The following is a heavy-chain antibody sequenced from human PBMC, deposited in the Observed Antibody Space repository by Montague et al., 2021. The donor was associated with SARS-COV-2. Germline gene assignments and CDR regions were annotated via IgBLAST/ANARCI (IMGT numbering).Heavy chain of an antibody. V-gene: IGHV4-39*01. CDR1: GASISSTSYY. CDR2: VLHSGNT. CDR3: TKTDKGVVLPPRLGSFDP. Sequence: SETLSLTCTVSGASISSTSYYWGWIRQPPGKGLEWIGTVLHSGNTYYNPSLKGRLTISVDAPKQQFSLRLSSVTAADTAVYYCTKTDKGVVLPPRLGSFDPWGQGTLVIVSS. D-gene: IGHD3-10*01. J-gene: IGHJ5*02.